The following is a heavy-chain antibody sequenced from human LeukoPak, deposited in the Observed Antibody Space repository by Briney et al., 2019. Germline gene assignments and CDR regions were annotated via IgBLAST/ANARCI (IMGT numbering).Heavy chain of an antibody. Sequence: PSETLSLTCTVSGGSISSSSYYWGWIRQPPGKELEWIGTVSYSGSTYYNPSLKSRVTILVDTSNNLFSLKLSSVTAADTAVYYCARHPKAVGGYYGVDVWGQGTTVTVSS. CDR1: GGSISSSSYY. CDR3: ARHPKAVGGYYGVDV. V-gene: IGHV4-39*01. CDR2: VSYSGST. D-gene: IGHD1-26*01. J-gene: IGHJ6*02.